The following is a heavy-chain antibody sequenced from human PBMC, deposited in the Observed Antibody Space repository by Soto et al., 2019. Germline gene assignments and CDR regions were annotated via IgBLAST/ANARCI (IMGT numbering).Heavy chain of an antibody. CDR3: ARDLQGAPSPAMSH. CDR1: GFTFGSYW. Sequence: PGGSLRLSCAAAGFTFGSYWMHWVRQAPGKGLVWVSRINSDGSSTSYADSVKGRFTISRDNAKNTLYLQMNSLRAEDTAVYYCARDLQGAPSPAMSHWGQEPWSPSPQ. J-gene: IGHJ4*01. CDR2: INSDGSST. V-gene: IGHV3-74*01. D-gene: IGHD5-18*01.